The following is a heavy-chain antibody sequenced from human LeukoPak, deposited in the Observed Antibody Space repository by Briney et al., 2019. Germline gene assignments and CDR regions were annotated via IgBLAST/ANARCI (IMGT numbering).Heavy chain of an antibody. V-gene: IGHV3-23*01. CDR1: GFTFSSYP. D-gene: IGHD2-2*01. CDR3: AKPDIVVLPAAPQIAHLDY. J-gene: IGHJ4*02. Sequence: GGSLRLSCAASGFTFSSYPMSWVRQAPGKGLEWVSAITGSGDSTYYADSVKGRFTISRDNSKNTLYLQKNSLRAEDTAVYYCAKPDIVVLPAAPQIAHLDYWGQGTLVTVSS. CDR2: ITGSGDST.